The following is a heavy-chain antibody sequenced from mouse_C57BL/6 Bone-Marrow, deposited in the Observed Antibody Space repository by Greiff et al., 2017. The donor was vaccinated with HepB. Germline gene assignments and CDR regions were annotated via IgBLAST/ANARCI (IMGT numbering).Heavy chain of an antibody. V-gene: IGHV1-66*01. CDR1: GYSFTSYY. CDR3: ARGVTTVVGYFDY. D-gene: IGHD1-1*01. CDR2: IYPGSGNT. J-gene: IGHJ2*01. Sequence: VQLQQSGPELVKPGASVKISCKASGYSFTSYYIHWVKQRPGQGLEWIGWIYPGSGNTKYNEKFKGKATLTADTSSNTAYMQLSSLTSGDSAVYCCARGVTTVVGYFDYWGQGTTLTVSS.